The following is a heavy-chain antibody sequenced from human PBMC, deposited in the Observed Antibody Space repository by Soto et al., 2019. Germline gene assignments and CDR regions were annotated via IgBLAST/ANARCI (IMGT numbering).Heavy chain of an antibody. J-gene: IGHJ3*01. D-gene: IGHD3-16*01. CDR3: ARLRRDWGDAFDL. CDR2: IIPVFDKA. Sequence: QVQLVQSGADVKKPGSSVKVSCKTSGGSFGSSAISWVRQAPAQGLEWMGEIIPVFDKANYAQNCQGRLTITADELTGTVFMELSSLRSEDTAVYFCARLRRDWGDAFDLWGLGTFVTVYS. V-gene: IGHV1-69*01. CDR1: GGSFGSSA.